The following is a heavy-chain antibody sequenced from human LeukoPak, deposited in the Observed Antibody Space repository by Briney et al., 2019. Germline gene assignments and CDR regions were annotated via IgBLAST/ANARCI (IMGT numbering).Heavy chain of an antibody. V-gene: IGHV4-61*02. CDR3: ARATVTLIDY. CDR2: IYTSGST. Sequence: TSQTLSLTCTLSGGSISSGSYYWSWIRQPAGKGLQWIGRIYTSGSTNYNPSLKSRVTISVDTSKNQFSLKLTSVTAADTAVYYCARATVTLIDYWGQGTLVTVSS. D-gene: IGHD4-11*01. CDR1: GGSISSGSYY. J-gene: IGHJ4*02.